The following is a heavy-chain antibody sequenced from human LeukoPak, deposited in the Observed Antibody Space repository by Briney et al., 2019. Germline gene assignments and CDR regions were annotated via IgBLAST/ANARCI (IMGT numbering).Heavy chain of an antibody. V-gene: IGHV3-30*04. CDR2: ISYDGSNK. CDR3: AKSLTGYHISDY. Sequence: GGSLRLSCAASGFTFSSYAMHWVRQAPGKGLEWVAVISYDGSNKYYADSVKGRFTISRDNSKNTLYLQMNSLRAEDTAVYYCAKSLTGYHISDYWGQGTLVTVSS. J-gene: IGHJ4*02. D-gene: IGHD3-9*01. CDR1: GFTFSSYA.